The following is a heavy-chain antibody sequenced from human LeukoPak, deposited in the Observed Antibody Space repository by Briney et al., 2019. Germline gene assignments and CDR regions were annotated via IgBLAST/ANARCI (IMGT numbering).Heavy chain of an antibody. J-gene: IGHJ4*02. D-gene: IGHD1-26*01. CDR2: ISGSGGKT. V-gene: IGHV3-23*01. CDR3: AKDGGSYQFDS. Sequence: GRSLRLSCVASGFTLSGYGMSWVRQAPGKGLEWVSAISGSGGKTYNADSVKGRFTISRDNSRKTLYLQMNSLRADDTAVYYCAKDGGSYQFDSWAQGTLVTVSS. CDR1: GFTLSGYG.